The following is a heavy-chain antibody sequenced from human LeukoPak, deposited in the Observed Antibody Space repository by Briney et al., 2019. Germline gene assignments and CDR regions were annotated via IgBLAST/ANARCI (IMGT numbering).Heavy chain of an antibody. CDR3: ARAAT. Sequence: PGGSLRLSCAASGFTFSNSWMSWVRQAPGKGLEWVANIKQDGSEKYYVDSVKGRFTISRDNAKNSLYLQMNSLRAEDTAVYFRARAATWGQGTLVTVSS. CDR1: GFTFSNSW. CDR2: IKQDGSEK. V-gene: IGHV3-7*01. J-gene: IGHJ5*02.